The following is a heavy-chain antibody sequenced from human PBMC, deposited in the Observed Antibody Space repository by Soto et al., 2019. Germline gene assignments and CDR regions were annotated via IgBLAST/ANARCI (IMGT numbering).Heavy chain of an antibody. V-gene: IGHV3-7*03. CDR3: ARTGWPQSSYYFDY. CDR1: GFSFSLFW. J-gene: IGHJ4*02. D-gene: IGHD3-16*01. CDR2: INEDGSEK. Sequence: EVQLAESGGGLVQPGGSLRLSCAASGFSFSLFWMSWVRQTPVKGLEWVANINEDGSEKFFADSVKGRFTISRDNAKNSLSLQMNSLTADDTAVYYCARTGWPQSSYYFDYWGQGTLVTVSS.